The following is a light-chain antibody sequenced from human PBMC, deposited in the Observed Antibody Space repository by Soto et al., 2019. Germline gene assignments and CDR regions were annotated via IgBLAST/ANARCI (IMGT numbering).Light chain of an antibody. CDR3: QTWDKGMV. CDR1: SGHINYA. CDR2: LNSDGSH. J-gene: IGLJ3*02. V-gene: IGLV4-69*01. Sequence: QPVLTQSPSASASLGASVKLTCTLSSGHINYAIAWLQQPPNKGPRFLMKLNSDGSHNKGDGIPDRLSGSSSGAERYLTISTLRSEDEADYYCQTWDKGMVFGGGTKLTVL.